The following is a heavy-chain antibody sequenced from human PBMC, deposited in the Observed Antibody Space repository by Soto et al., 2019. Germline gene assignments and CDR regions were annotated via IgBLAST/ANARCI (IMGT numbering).Heavy chain of an antibody. CDR2: ISGSGGST. V-gene: IGHV3-23*01. D-gene: IGHD6-13*01. CDR3: AKRLSSSWYNYYYGMDV. CDR1: GFTFSSYA. Sequence: VGSLRLSCAASGFTFSSYAMSWVRQAPGKGLEWVSAISGSGGSTYYADSVKGRFTISRDNSKNTLYLQMNSLRAEDTAVYYCAKRLSSSWYNYYYGMDVWGQGTTVTAP. J-gene: IGHJ6*02.